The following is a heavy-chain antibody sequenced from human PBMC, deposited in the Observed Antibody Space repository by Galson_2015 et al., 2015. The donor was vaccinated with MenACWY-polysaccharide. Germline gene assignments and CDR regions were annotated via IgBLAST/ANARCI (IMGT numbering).Heavy chain of an antibody. CDR1: GGSISSTNW. V-gene: IGHV4-4*02. Sequence: SETLSLTCTVSGGSISSTNWWSWVRQPPGKGLEWIGEIYHSGSTNYNPSLRSRVTISVDRSKNQFSLKLSSVTAADTAVYYCARTFYFDGSGYPFDYWGQGILVTVSS. CDR2: IYHSGST. D-gene: IGHD3-22*01. J-gene: IGHJ4*02. CDR3: ARTFYFDGSGYPFDY.